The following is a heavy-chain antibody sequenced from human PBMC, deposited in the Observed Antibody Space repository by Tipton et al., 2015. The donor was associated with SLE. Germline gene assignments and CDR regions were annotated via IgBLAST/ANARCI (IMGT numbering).Heavy chain of an antibody. CDR3: ARASAAASSNMDV. Sequence: TLSLTCTVSGGSIGRYYWSWIRQAAGKGLEWIGRKYISGTSNHNPSLKSRVTISVDTSKNEFSLKLDSVTAADTAVYYCARASAAASSNMDVWGNGTTVTVSS. CDR2: KYISGTS. V-gene: IGHV4-4*07. J-gene: IGHJ6*03. CDR1: GGSIGRYY. D-gene: IGHD6-13*01.